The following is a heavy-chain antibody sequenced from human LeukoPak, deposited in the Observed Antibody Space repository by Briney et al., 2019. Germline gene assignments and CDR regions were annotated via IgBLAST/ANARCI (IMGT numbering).Heavy chain of an antibody. J-gene: IGHJ4*02. Sequence: ETLSLTCTVSGGSISSYYWSWIRQPPGKGLEWVSAISGSGGSTYYADSVKGRFTISRDNSKNTLYLQMNSLRAEDTAVYYCAKAVKAVAGPDYWGQGTLVTVSS. CDR3: AKAVKAVAGPDY. CDR1: GGSISSYY. D-gene: IGHD6-19*01. V-gene: IGHV3-23*01. CDR2: ISGSGGST.